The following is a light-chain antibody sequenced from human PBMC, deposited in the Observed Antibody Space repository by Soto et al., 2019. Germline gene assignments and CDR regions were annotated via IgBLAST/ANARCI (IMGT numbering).Light chain of an antibody. CDR3: QQRSNWPLH. V-gene: IGKV3-11*01. Sequence: EIVLTQSPATLALSPGEGATRSGMASQSVSRYLACYQQKPGQAPSLLIYDASNTATGNPARFSGSGSRTDFTPTNSSLEPEAFAVYYCQQRSNWPLHFAGGTK. CDR1: QSVSRY. CDR2: DAS. J-gene: IGKJ4*01.